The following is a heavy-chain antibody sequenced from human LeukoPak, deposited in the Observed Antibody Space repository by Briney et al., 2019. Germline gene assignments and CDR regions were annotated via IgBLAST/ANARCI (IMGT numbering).Heavy chain of an antibody. D-gene: IGHD4-17*01. J-gene: IGHJ6*03. V-gene: IGHV3-23*01. CDR3: AKYWGAYGDYRGRYMDV. CDR2: ISSTDAGT. CDR1: GFSLSSYA. Sequence: GGSLRLSCAASGFSLSSYAMSWVRQAPGKGLEWVSAISSTDAGTYHADSVRGRFTISRDNSKNTVYLQMNSLRAEDTAVYYCAKYWGAYGDYRGRYMDVWGKGTTVTVSS.